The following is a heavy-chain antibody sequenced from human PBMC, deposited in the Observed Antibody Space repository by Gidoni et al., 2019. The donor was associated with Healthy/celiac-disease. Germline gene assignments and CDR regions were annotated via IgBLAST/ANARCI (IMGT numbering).Heavy chain of an antibody. V-gene: IGHV3-30*18. Sequence: QVQLVESGGGVVQPGRSLRLSCAASGFTFSSYGMHWVRQAPGKGLEWVAVISYDGSNKYYADSVKGRFTISRDNSKNTLYLQMNSLRAEDTAVYYCAKGRVDAAIDYWGQGTLVTVSS. J-gene: IGHJ4*02. D-gene: IGHD3-10*01. CDR1: GFTFSSYG. CDR2: ISYDGSNK. CDR3: AKGRVDAAIDY.